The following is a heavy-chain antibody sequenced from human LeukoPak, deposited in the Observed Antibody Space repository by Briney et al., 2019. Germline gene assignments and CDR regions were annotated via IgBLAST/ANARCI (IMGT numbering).Heavy chain of an antibody. CDR1: GGSFSGYY. Sequence: SETLSLTCAVYGGSFSGYYWSWIRQPPGKGLEWIGEINHSGSTNYNPSLKSRVTISVDTSKNQFSLKLSSVTAADTAVYYCARALWGSFMPPYFDNWGQGTLVTVSS. CDR3: ARALWGSFMPPYFDN. CDR2: INHSGST. V-gene: IGHV4-34*01. J-gene: IGHJ4*02. D-gene: IGHD3-16*01.